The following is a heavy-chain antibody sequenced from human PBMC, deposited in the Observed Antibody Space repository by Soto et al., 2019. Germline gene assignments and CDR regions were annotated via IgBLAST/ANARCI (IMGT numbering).Heavy chain of an antibody. V-gene: IGHV1-69*05. CDR1: GGTFSSYA. Sequence: PSVKVSCKASGGTFSSYAISWVRQAPGQGLEWMGGIIPIFGTANYAQKFQGRFTISRDNSKNTLYLQMNSLRAEDTAVYYCARDPYYYDSSGYRDILMDVWGQGTTVTVSS. D-gene: IGHD3-22*01. CDR3: ARDPYYYDSSGYRDILMDV. J-gene: IGHJ6*02. CDR2: IIPIFGTA.